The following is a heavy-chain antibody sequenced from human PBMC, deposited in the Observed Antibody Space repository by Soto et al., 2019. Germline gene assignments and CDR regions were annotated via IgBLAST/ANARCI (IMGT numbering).Heavy chain of an antibody. CDR3: AKDPSRQPLLLRPPIIDD. D-gene: IGHD1-26*01. V-gene: IGHV3-23*01. Sequence: GGSLRLSCAASGFTFSSYAMSWVRQAPGKGLEWVSAISGSGGSTYYADSVKGRFTISRDNSKNTLYLQMNSLRAEDTAVYYCAKDPSRQPLLLRPPIIDDSGQGTRVTVSS. J-gene: IGHJ4*02. CDR1: GFTFSSYA. CDR2: ISGSGGST.